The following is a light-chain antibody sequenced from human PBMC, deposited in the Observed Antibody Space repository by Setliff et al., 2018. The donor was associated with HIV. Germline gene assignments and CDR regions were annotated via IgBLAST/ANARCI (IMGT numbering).Light chain of an antibody. CDR2: DVT. Sequence: QSALTQTASVSGSPGQSITISCTGTSSDVGGYNYVSWYQQHPGKAPILMIYDVTKRPSGVSDRFSGSKSGNTASLTISGLQADDEADYYCCSYAGSIVPPFGTGTKVTVL. V-gene: IGLV2-23*02. CDR3: CSYAGSIVPP. CDR1: SSDVGGYNY. J-gene: IGLJ1*01.